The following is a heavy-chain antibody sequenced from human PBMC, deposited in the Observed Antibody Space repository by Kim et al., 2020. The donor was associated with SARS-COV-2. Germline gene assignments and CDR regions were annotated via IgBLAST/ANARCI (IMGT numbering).Heavy chain of an antibody. Sequence: DTRYSPSFQGQVTISADKSISTAYLQWSSLKASDTAMYYCARLSVRYSDYWGQGTLVTVSS. D-gene: IGHD3-9*01. CDR2: DT. CDR3: ARLSVRYSDY. J-gene: IGHJ4*02. V-gene: IGHV5-51*01.